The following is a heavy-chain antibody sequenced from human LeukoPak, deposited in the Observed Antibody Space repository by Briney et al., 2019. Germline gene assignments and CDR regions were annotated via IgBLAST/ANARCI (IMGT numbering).Heavy chain of an antibody. CDR2: IYYSGST. J-gene: IGHJ5*02. CDR1: GGCLSSYY. CDR3: AREGCSGGSCYSWFDP. D-gene: IGHD2-15*01. Sequence: PSETLSLTCTVSGGCLSSYYWSWIRHPPGKGLEWIGYIYYSGSTNYNPSLKSRVTISVDTSKNQFSLKLSSVTAADTAVYYCAREGCSGGSCYSWFDPWGQGTLVTVSS. V-gene: IGHV4-59*01.